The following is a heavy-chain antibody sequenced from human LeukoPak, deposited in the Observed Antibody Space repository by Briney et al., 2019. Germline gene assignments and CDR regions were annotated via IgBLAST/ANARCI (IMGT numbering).Heavy chain of an antibody. V-gene: IGHV3-13*01. D-gene: IGHD2-8*01. Sequence: GGSLRLSCEASGFSFSRYDMHWVRQAIGKGLEWVSAIDTAGDTYYRGSVKGRFTISRDNSKNTLYLQMNSLRAEDTAVYYCAKHSNADSRLFDYWGQGTLVTVSS. CDR2: IDTAGDT. J-gene: IGHJ4*02. CDR3: AKHSNADSRLFDY. CDR1: GFSFSRYD.